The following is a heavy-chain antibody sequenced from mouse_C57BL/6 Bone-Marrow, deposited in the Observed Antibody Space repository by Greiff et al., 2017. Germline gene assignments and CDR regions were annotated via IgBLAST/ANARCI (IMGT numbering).Heavy chain of an antibody. V-gene: IGHV1-81*01. J-gene: IGHJ2*01. D-gene: IGHD1-1*01. CDR2: IYPRSGNT. CDR3: VIYYYGSRNY. Sequence: VQLQQSGAELARPGASVKLSCKASGYTFTSYGISWVKQKTGQGLEWIGEIYPRSGNTYYNAKFKGKATLTADKSSSTAYMELRSLTSEDSAVXFCVIYYYGSRNYWGQGTTLTVSS. CDR1: GYTFTSYG.